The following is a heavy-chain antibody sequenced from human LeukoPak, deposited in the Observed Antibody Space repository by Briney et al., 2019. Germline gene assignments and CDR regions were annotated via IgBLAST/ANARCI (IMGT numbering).Heavy chain of an antibody. CDR3: AVIHGYYFDY. J-gene: IGHJ4*02. CDR1: GYTFTGHY. V-gene: IGHV7-4-1*02. D-gene: IGHD2-21*01. CDR2: INTNTGNP. Sequence: GASVKVSCKASGYTFTGHYIHWVRQAPGQGLEWMGWINTNTGNPTYAQGFTGRFVFSLDTSVSTAYLQISSLKAEDTAVYYCAVIHGYYFDYWGQGTLVTVSS.